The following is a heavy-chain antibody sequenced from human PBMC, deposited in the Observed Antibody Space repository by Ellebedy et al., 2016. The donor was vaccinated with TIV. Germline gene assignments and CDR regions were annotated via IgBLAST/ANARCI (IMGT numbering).Heavy chain of an antibody. CDR1: GNSLPKDW. J-gene: IGHJ3*01. CDR3: ARRFWCGESCSTDGFDV. Sequence: GESLKISCRGSGNSLPKDWIAWVRQTPGKGPEWLGMINFGGSSFSYSPSFQGQVVMSVDKSRNTAYLQWTSLKASDSAIYYCARRFWCGESCSTDGFDVWGHGTKVDVSP. D-gene: IGHD3-3*01. CDR2: INFGGSSF. V-gene: IGHV5-51*01.